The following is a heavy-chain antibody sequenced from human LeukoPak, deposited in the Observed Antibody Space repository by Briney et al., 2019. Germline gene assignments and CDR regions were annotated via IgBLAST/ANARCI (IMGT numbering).Heavy chain of an antibody. CDR2: ISAYNGNT. D-gene: IGHD3-10*01. CDR1: GYTFTSYG. J-gene: IGHJ5*02. CDR3: ARDPVTMVRGTNPTYNWFDP. Sequence: ASVKISCKASGYTFTSYGISWVRQAPGQGLEWMGWISAYNGNTNYVQKLQGRVTMTTDTSTSTAYMELRSLRSDDTAVYYCARDPVTMVRGTNPTYNWFDPWGQGTLVTVSS. V-gene: IGHV1-18*01.